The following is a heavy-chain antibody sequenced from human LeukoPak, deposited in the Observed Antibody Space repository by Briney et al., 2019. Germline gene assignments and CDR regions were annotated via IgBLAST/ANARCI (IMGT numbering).Heavy chain of an antibody. CDR1: GFTFSSYA. Sequence: GRSLRLSCSASGFTFSSYAMHWVRQAPGKGLEWVAVISYDGMNKYYADSVKGRFTISRVNSKNTLYLQMNSLRAEDTAVYYCARDRAPGQRQLVPDAFDIWGQGTMVTVSS. CDR3: ARDRAPGQRQLVPDAFDI. D-gene: IGHD6-13*01. CDR2: ISYDGMNK. V-gene: IGHV3-30*04. J-gene: IGHJ3*02.